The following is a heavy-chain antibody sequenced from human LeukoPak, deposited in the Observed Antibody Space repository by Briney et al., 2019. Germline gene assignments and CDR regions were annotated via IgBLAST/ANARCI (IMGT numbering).Heavy chain of an antibody. CDR1: GFTFDDYG. J-gene: IGHJ4*02. V-gene: IGHV3-20*04. CDR2: INWNGGST. D-gene: IGHD5-24*01. Sequence: GGSLRLSCAASGFTFDDYGMSWVRQAPGKGLEWVSGINWNGGSTGYADSVKGRLTISRDNAKNPLYLQMNSLRAEDTALCYCARDRVEMATIYDYWGQGTLVTVSS. CDR3: ARDRVEMATIYDY.